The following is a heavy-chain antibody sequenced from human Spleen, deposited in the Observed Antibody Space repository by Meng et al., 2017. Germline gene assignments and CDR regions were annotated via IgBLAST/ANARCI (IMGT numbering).Heavy chain of an antibody. D-gene: IGHD4-23*01. CDR2: TYYRSKWFN. Sequence: SETLSLTCAISGDSVSRNIVAWSWIRQSPSRGLEWLGRTYYRSKWFNEYAVFVESRITISADTSKNLVSLQLSSVTPEDTAVYYCARLPPPVTTPIHFYYGMDVWGQGTTVTVSS. CDR3: ARLPPPVTTPIHFYYGMDV. CDR1: GDSVSRNIVA. V-gene: IGHV6-1*01. J-gene: IGHJ6*02.